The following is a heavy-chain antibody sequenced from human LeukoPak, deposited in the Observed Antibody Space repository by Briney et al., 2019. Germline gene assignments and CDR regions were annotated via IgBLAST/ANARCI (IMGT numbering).Heavy chain of an antibody. Sequence: AGGSLRLSCAASGFTFSSYGMHWVRQAPGKGLEWVAVISYDGSNKYYADSVKGRFTISRDNSKNTLYLQMNSLRAEDTAVYYCAKDSRDGYNYDYWVQGTLVTVPS. D-gene: IGHD5-24*01. CDR1: GFTFSSYG. CDR2: ISYDGSNK. V-gene: IGHV3-30*18. J-gene: IGHJ4*02. CDR3: AKDSRDGYNYDY.